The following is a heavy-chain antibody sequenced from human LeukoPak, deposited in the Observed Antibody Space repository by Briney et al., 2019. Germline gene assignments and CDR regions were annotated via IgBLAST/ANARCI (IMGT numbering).Heavy chain of an antibody. V-gene: IGHV1-2*06. Sequence: ASVKVSCKASGYTFTDYYIHWVRQAPGQGLEWVGLIHPNTGDTVYEQKFRGRVTMTRDTSINTAYMELDRLTSDDTAVYYCARDYSGSYTHWAQGTLVTVSS. CDR3: ARDYSGSYTH. CDR2: IHPNTGDT. D-gene: IGHD1-26*01. J-gene: IGHJ4*02. CDR1: GYTFTDYY.